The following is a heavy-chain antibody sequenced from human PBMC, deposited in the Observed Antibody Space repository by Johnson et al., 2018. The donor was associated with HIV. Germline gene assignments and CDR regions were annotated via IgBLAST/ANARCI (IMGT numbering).Heavy chain of an antibody. J-gene: IGHJ3*02. CDR3: ARDLRVVVAAPIGAATSHVFDI. V-gene: IGHV3-20*04. Sequence: VQLVESGGGLVQPGGSLRLSCAASGFTVSSNYMSWVRQAPGKGLEWVSGISWNSGSIGYADAVKGRFTISGDTAKNSLYLQLNSLRAEDTALYYCARDLRVVVAAPIGAATSHVFDIWGQGTMVTVSS. D-gene: IGHD2-15*01. CDR1: GFTVSSNY. CDR2: ISWNSGSI.